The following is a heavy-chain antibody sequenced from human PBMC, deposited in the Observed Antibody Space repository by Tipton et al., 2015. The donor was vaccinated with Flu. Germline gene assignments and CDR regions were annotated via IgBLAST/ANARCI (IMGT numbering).Heavy chain of an antibody. CDR2: MSPNTGNT. V-gene: IGHV1-8*01. Sequence: GAEVRKPGASVKVSCKASGYTFTNYDINWVRQATGQGLEWMGWMSPNTGNTGYAQKFQGRVTMTRDTSISTAFMELSSLRSEDTAVYYCARVPPFNNWNDESDYWGQGTLVTVSS. D-gene: IGHD1-20*01. CDR3: ARVPPFNNWNDESDY. CDR1: GYTFTNYD. J-gene: IGHJ4*02.